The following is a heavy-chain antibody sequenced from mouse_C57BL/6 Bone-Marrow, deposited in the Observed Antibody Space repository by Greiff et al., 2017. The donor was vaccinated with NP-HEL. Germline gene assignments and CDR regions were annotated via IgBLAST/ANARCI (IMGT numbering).Heavy chain of an antibody. Sequence: EVKLMESGPGLVKPSQSLSLTCSVTGYSITSGYYWNWIRQFPGTKLEWMGYISYDGSNNYNPSLKNRISITRDTSKNQFFLKLNSVTTEDTATYYCARGDYGSSYGAMDYWGQGTSVTVSS. D-gene: IGHD1-1*01. CDR1: GYSITSGYY. J-gene: IGHJ4*01. CDR2: ISYDGSN. V-gene: IGHV3-6*01. CDR3: ARGDYGSSYGAMDY.